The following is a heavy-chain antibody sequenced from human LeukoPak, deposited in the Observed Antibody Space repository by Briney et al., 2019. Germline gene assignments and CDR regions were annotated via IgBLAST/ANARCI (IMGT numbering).Heavy chain of an antibody. CDR3: ARERASQYLPYYYYYGVDV. J-gene: IGHJ6*02. V-gene: IGHV1-2*02. Sequence: ASVKVSCKASGYTFIGYYIYWVRQAPGQRLEWMGSIHPNSGGTNYAQKFQGRVTMTRDRSITTAYMELSRLRSDDTAVYYRARERASQYLPYYYYYGVDVWGQGTTVTVSS. CDR1: GYTFIGYY. D-gene: IGHD2-2*02. CDR2: IHPNSGGT.